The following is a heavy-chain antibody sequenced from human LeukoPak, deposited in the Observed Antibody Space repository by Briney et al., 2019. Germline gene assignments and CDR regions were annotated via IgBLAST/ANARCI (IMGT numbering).Heavy chain of an antibody. J-gene: IGHJ4*02. V-gene: IGHV3-30*02. Sequence: GGSLRLSCAASGFTFSSYGMHWVRQAPGKWLEWVAFIRYDGSNKYYADSVKGRFTISRDNSKNTLYLQMNSLRAEDTAVYYCAKDLIVAVPTDDAGFDYWCQGTLVIVSS. D-gene: IGHD3-16*02. CDR3: AKDLIVAVPTDDAGFDY. CDR1: GFTFSSYG. CDR2: IRYDGSNK.